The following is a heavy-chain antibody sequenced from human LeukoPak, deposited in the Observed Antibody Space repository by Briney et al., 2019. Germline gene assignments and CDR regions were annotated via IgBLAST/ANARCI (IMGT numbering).Heavy chain of an antibody. V-gene: IGHV3-21*01. Sequence: GGSLRLSCAASGFTFSSYSMNWVRQAPGKGLEWVSSISSSSSYIYYADSVKGRFTISRDNAKNSLYLQMNSLRAEDTAVYYCAKPRARYFDYWGQGTLVTVSS. CDR1: GFTFSSYS. J-gene: IGHJ4*02. CDR3: AKPRARYFDY. CDR2: ISSSSSYI.